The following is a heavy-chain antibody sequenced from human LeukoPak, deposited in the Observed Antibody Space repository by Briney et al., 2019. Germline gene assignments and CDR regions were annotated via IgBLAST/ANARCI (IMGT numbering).Heavy chain of an antibody. D-gene: IGHD3-22*01. V-gene: IGHV4-59*01. J-gene: IGHJ3*02. CDR1: GGSISIYY. Sequence: PSETLSLTCTVSGGSISIYYWSWLRQPPGKGLEWIGYIYDSGSTNYNPSLKSRVTISVDTSKNQFSLKLSSVTAADTAVYYCASLTTAEAFDIWGQGTMVTVSS. CDR2: IYDSGST. CDR3: ASLTTAEAFDI.